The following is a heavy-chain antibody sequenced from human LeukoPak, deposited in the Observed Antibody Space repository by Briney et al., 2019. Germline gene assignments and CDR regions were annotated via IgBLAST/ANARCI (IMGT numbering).Heavy chain of an antibody. V-gene: IGHV4-39*07. D-gene: IGHD1-7*01. CDR1: GGSISTITYY. CDR2: MYYRGNT. J-gene: IGHJ4*02. Sequence: ETLSLTCTVSGGSISTITYYWGWIRQPPGKGLEWVGHMYYRGNTFYNPSLKSRVTISVDTSKNQFSLKLRSVTAADTAVYYCARLYGNYQNYFDYWGQGTLVTVSS. CDR3: ARLYGNYQNYFDY.